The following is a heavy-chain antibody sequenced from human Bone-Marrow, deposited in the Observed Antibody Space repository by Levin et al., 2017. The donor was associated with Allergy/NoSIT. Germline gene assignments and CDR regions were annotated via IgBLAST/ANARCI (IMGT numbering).Heavy chain of an antibody. CDR2: ISWDGGST. V-gene: IGHV3-43*01. CDR1: GFTFDDYT. J-gene: IGHJ4*02. D-gene: IGHD2-2*01. Sequence: GESLKISCAASGFTFDDYTMHWVRQAPGKGLEWVSLISWDGGSTYYADSVKGRFTISRDNSKNSLCLQMNSLRTEDTALYYCAKAYNCSSTSCYGTGDFDYWGQGTLVTVSS. CDR3: AKAYNCSSTSCYGTGDFDY.